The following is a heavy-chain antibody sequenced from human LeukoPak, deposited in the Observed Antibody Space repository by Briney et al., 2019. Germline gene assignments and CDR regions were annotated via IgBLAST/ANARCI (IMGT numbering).Heavy chain of an antibody. CDR2: IKEDGTEK. Sequence: GGSLRLSCAASGFSFSSYWMNWVRQAPGKGLEWMANIKEDGTEKHYVDFVKGRFTISRDNAKNSLYLQMNSLRAEDTAVYYCARDSGSDALDIWGQGTMVTVSS. CDR1: GFSFSSYW. D-gene: IGHD3-10*01. CDR3: ARDSGSDALDI. V-gene: IGHV3-7*04. J-gene: IGHJ3*02.